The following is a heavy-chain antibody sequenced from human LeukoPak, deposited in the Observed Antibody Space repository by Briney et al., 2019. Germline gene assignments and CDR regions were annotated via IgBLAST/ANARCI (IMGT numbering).Heavy chain of an antibody. V-gene: IGHV3-64*01. CDR1: GFTFSSYA. CDR3: ARRHDSSGYYGYYFDY. Sequence: SGGSLRLSCAASGFTFSSYAMHWVRQAPVKGLEYVSAISSNGGSTYYANSVKGRFTISRDNSKNTLYLQMGSLRAEDMAVYYCARRHDSSGYYGYYFDYWGQETLVTVSS. CDR2: ISSNGGST. J-gene: IGHJ4*02. D-gene: IGHD3-22*01.